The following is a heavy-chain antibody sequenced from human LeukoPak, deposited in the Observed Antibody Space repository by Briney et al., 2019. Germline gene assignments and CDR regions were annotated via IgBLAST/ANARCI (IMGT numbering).Heavy chain of an antibody. D-gene: IGHD6-19*01. J-gene: IGHJ4*02. Sequence: PGGSLRLSCAASGFTFSSYSMNWVRQAPGKGLEWVSYISSSSSTIYYADSVKGRFTISRDNAKNSLYLQMNSLRAEDTAVYYCARKGRDAYSSGWFDYWGQGTLVTVSS. V-gene: IGHV3-48*01. CDR2: ISSSSSTI. CDR1: GFTFSSYS. CDR3: ARKGRDAYSSGWFDY.